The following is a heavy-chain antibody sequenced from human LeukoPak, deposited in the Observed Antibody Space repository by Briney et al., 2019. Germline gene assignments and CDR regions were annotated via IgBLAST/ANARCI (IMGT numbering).Heavy chain of an antibody. Sequence: GGSLRLSCSASGFTFSRYAMHWVRQAPGKGLEYVSAISSSGGSTYYADSVKGRFTTPRDNSKDTLYLQMSSLRAEDTTVYYCVKSAGFDWLSPLDAFDIWGQGTMVTVSS. CDR2: ISSSGGST. V-gene: IGHV3-64D*06. J-gene: IGHJ3*02. CDR1: GFTFSRYA. CDR3: VKSAGFDWLSPLDAFDI. D-gene: IGHD3-9*01.